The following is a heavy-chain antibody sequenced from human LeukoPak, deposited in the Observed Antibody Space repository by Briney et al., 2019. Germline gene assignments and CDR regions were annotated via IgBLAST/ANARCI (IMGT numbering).Heavy chain of an antibody. CDR1: GYSFTSYW. CDR3: ARGGTISSGWTDAFDM. Sequence: GESLKISCKGSGYSFTSYWTGWVRQMPGKGLEWMGIIYPGDSDTRYSPSFQGQVTISGDKSISTAYLQWSSLKASDTAVYYCARGGTISSGWTDAFDMWGRGTLVIVSS. V-gene: IGHV5-51*01. J-gene: IGHJ3*02. D-gene: IGHD6-19*01. CDR2: IYPGDSDT.